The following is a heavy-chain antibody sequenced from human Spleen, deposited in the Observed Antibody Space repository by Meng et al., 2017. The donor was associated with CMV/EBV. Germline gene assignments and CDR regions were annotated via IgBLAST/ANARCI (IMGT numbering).Heavy chain of an antibody. CDR2: ISYDGSHK. V-gene: IGHV3-30*04. J-gene: IGHJ4*02. CDR3: ARAIHDYGDYWGGDY. CDR1: GFTVSTDA. Sequence: SGFTVSTDAMHWVRHAPGKGLEWVAVISYDGSHKFYADSVQDRFTISRDNSKNTLYLQMNSLRPEDTAVYYCARAIHDYGDYWGGDYWGQGSLVTVSS. D-gene: IGHD4-17*01.